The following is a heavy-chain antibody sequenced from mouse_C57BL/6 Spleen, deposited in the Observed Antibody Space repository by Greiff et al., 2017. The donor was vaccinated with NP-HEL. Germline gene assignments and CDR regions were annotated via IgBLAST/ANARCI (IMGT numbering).Heavy chain of an antibody. Sequence: QVQLQQSGAELARPGASVKLSCKASGYTFTSYGISWVKQRTGQGLEWIGEIYPRSGNTYYNEKFKGKATLTADKSSSTAYMELRSLTSEDSAVYFCARSRSNYVDWFAYGGQGTLVTVSA. V-gene: IGHV1-81*01. J-gene: IGHJ3*01. CDR3: ARSRSNYVDWFAY. CDR2: IYPRSGNT. CDR1: GYTFTSYG. D-gene: IGHD2-5*01.